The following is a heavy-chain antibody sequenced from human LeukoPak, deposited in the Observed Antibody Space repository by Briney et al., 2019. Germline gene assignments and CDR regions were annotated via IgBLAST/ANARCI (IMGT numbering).Heavy chain of an antibody. Sequence: GGSLRLSCAASGFTSSSYEMNWVRQAPGKGLEWVSYISSSGSTIYYADSVKGRFTISRDNAKNSLYLQMNSLRAEDTAVYYCAELGITMIGGVWGKGTTVTISS. CDR3: AELGITMIGGV. V-gene: IGHV3-48*03. J-gene: IGHJ6*04. CDR2: ISSSGSTI. CDR1: GFTSSSYE. D-gene: IGHD3-10*02.